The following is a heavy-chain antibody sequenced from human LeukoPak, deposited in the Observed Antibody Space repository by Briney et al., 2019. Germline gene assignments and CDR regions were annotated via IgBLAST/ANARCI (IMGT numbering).Heavy chain of an antibody. V-gene: IGHV1-18*01. CDR1: GYTFTSFG. Sequence: ASVKVSCKASGYTFTSFGITGVRQAPGQGLEGMGCISAYNGNTNYAQKLQGRVTMTTDTSTSTAYMELRSLRSDDTAVYYCARGAIIMIPDLPGGMRWFDPWGQGTLVTVSS. CDR3: ARGAIIMIPDLPGGMRWFDP. J-gene: IGHJ5*02. CDR2: ISAYNGNT. D-gene: IGHD3-16*01.